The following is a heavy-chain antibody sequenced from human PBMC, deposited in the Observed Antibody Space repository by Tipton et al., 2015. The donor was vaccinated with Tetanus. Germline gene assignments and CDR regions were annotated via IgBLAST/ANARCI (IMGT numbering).Heavy chain of an antibody. CDR1: GFSQRTFG. CDR3: ARGDCRNSRCFYYHYGVDA. V-gene: IGHV3-33*01. Sequence: SLRLSCAASGFSQRTFGMHWVRQAPGKGLEWVAAMWYNGGHVYYADSVKGRFTISSDNPQNTVYLQMNSLRVEDTAVYYCARGDCRNSRCFYYHYGVDAWGQGPTVTGSS. D-gene: IGHD2-15*01. CDR2: MWYNGGHV. J-gene: IGHJ6*02.